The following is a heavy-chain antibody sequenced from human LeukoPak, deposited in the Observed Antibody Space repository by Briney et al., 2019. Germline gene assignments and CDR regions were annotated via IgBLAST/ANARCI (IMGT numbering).Heavy chain of an antibody. V-gene: IGHV3-30*03. J-gene: IGHJ4*02. CDR1: GFTFSSYG. CDR2: ISYDGSNK. CDR3: ARDPVEMATIGLYYFDY. D-gene: IGHD5-12*01. Sequence: GGSLRLSCAASGFTFSSYGMHWVRQAPGKGLEWVAVISYDGSNKYYADSVKGRFTISRDNSKNTLYLQMNSLRAEDTAVYYCARDPVEMATIGLYYFDYWGQGTLVTVSS.